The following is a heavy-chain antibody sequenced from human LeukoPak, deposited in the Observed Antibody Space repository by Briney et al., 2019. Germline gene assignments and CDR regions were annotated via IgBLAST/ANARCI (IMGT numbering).Heavy chain of an antibody. J-gene: IGHJ6*02. CDR1: GGSISSYY. CDR3: AAIAVAGPYYGMDV. CDR2: IYYSGST. V-gene: IGHV4-59*01. D-gene: IGHD6-19*01. Sequence: SETLSLTCTVSGGSISSYYWSWIRRPPGKGLEWIGYIYYSGSTNYNPSLKSRVTISVDTSKNQFSLKLSSVTAADTAVYYCAAIAVAGPYYGMDVWGQGTTVTVSS.